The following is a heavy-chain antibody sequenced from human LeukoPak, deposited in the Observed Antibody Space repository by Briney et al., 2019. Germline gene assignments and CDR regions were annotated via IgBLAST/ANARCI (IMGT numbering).Heavy chain of an antibody. V-gene: IGHV1-2*06. CDR3: ARGLWDQSLWFGESYNWFDP. Sequence: GASVKVSCEASGYTFTDFYMHWVRQAPGQGLEWMGRINPNSGGTTYAQKFQDRVTMTKDTSTSTVYMELSSLRSEDTAVYYCARGLWDQSLWFGESYNWFDPWGQGTLVTVSS. CDR1: GYTFTDFY. J-gene: IGHJ5*02. D-gene: IGHD3-10*01. CDR2: INPNSGGT.